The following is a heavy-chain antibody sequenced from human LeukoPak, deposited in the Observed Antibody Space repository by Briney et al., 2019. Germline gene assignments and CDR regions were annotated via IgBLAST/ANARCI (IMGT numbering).Heavy chain of an antibody. CDR1: GLTFSGYS. CDR2: ISASGGDT. Sequence: GGSLRLSCVVSGLTFSGYSMSWVRQAPGKGLEWVSGISASGGDTWYPDSVKGRFTISRDNSKNTLFLQMNSLRVDDTAIYYCAKDAAGPEYWGQGTRVTVSS. CDR3: AKDAAGPEY. D-gene: IGHD6-13*01. V-gene: IGHV3-23*01. J-gene: IGHJ4*02.